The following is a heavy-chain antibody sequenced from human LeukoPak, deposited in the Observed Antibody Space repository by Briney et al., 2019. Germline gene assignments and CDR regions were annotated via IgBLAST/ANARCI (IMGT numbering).Heavy chain of an antibody. CDR3: ARGRHDITMIVVVMTSVSYYLDV. D-gene: IGHD3-22*01. J-gene: IGHJ6*03. V-gene: IGHV4-34*01. Sequence: SETLSLTCAVYGGSFSGYHWTWIRQSPGKGLEWIGDINPSGSTYYNPPLKSRPTISVDTSKDQFSLKLRSVTAADTAVYYCARGRHDITMIVVVMTSVSYYLDVWGKGTTVTVS. CDR1: GGSFSGYH. CDR2: INPSGST.